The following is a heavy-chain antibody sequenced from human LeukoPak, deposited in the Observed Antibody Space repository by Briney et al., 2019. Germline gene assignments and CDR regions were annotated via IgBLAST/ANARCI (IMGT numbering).Heavy chain of an antibody. CDR1: GGSISSYY. D-gene: IGHD1/OR15-1a*01. J-gene: IGHJ4*02. V-gene: IGHV4-59*01. Sequence: SETLSLTCTVSGGSISSYYWSWIRQPPGKGLEWIGYIYYSGSTNYNPSLKSRVTISVDTSKNQFSLKLSSVTAADTAVYYCARDGNNVLDRGRVFDYWGQGTLVTVSS. CDR3: ARDGNNVLDRGRVFDY. CDR2: IYYSGST.